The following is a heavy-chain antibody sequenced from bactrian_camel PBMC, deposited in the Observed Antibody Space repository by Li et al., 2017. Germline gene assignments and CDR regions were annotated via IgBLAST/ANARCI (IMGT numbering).Heavy chain of an antibody. CDR1: GYTANGDC. CDR2: IYGDADRT. D-gene: IGHD2*01. V-gene: IGHV3S35*01. Sequence: VQLVESGGGSVQAGGSLTLACTVSGYTANGDCMAWFRQVPPNEREGLATIYGDADRTDYADTVKGRFTISDDYNQRSEVYLDIKDLQPEDTATYTCAARSMRGSPLHDRYVFWGQGTQVTVS. CDR3: AARSMRGSPLHDRYVF. J-gene: IGHJ4*01.